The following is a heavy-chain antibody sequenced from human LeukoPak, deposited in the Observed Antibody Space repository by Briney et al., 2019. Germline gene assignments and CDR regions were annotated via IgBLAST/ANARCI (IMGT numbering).Heavy chain of an antibody. J-gene: IGHJ5*02. D-gene: IGHD3-22*01. V-gene: IGHV3-48*03. CDR2: ISSSGSTI. Sequence: GGSLRLSCAASGFSFSSYNMNWVRQTPGKGLEWVSYISSSGSTIYYADSVKGRFTISRDNAKNSLYLQMNSLRAEDTAVYYCARDSSGYFHWFDPWGQGTLVTVSS. CDR3: ARDSSGYFHWFDP. CDR1: GFSFSSYN.